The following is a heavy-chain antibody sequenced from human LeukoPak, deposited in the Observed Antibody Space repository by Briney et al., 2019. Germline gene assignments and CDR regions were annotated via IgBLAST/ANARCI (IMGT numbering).Heavy chain of an antibody. D-gene: IGHD2-2*01. CDR2: IYSGGST. CDR3: ARESSTGPS. J-gene: IGHJ4*02. V-gene: IGHV3-53*01. Sequence: PGGPLRLSCAAFSGFAMSWVRQAPGKGLEWVSVIYSGGSTYYADSVKGRFTVSRDNSKDTLYLQMNSLRAEDTAVYYCARESSTGPSWGQGTLVTVSS. CDR1: SGFA.